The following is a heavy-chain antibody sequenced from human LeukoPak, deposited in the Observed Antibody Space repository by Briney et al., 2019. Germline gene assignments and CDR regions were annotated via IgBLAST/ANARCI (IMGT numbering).Heavy chain of an antibody. CDR3: ARRKRQLWSGWGFDY. CDR1: GGSISSSSYY. D-gene: IGHD5-18*01. Sequence: SETLSLTCTVSGGSISSSSYYWGWIRQPPGKGLEWIGSIYYSGSTYYNPSLKSRVTISVDTSKNQFSLKLSSVTAADTAVYYCARRKRQLWSGWGFDYWGQGTLVTVSS. V-gene: IGHV4-39*07. CDR2: IYYSGST. J-gene: IGHJ4*02.